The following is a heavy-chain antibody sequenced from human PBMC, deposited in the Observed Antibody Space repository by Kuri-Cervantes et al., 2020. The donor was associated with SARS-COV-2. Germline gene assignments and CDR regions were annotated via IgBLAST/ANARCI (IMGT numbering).Heavy chain of an antibody. V-gene: IGHV1-46*01. J-gene: IGHJ4*01. D-gene: IGHD4-11*01. CDR1: GYTFTSYY. CDR3: ARGSAGGRYSNYVLDY. Sequence: ASVKVSCKASGYTFTSYYMHWVRQAPGQGLEWMGIINPSGGSTSYAQKFQGRVTMTRDTSTSTVYMGLSSLRSEDTAVYYCARGSAGGRYSNYVLDYWGQGTLVTVSS. CDR2: INPSGGST.